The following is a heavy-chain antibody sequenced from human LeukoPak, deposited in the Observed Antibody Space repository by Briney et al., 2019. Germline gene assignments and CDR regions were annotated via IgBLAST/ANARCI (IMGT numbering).Heavy chain of an antibody. Sequence: PSETLSLTCTVSGGSISSSSYYWGWIRQPPGRGLEWIGSIYYSGSTYYNPSLKSRVTISVDTSKNQFSLKLSSVTAADTAVYYCAGITIFGVVIDAFDIWGQGTMVTVSS. CDR3: AGITIFGVVIDAFDI. CDR1: GGSISSSSYY. CDR2: IYYSGST. J-gene: IGHJ3*02. D-gene: IGHD3-3*01. V-gene: IGHV4-39*01.